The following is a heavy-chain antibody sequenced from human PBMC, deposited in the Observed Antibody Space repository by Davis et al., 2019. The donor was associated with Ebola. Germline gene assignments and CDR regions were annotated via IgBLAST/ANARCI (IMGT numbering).Heavy chain of an antibody. J-gene: IGHJ4*02. CDR2: IYYSGST. V-gene: IGHV4-59*08. CDR1: GGSTSSYY. Sequence: SETLSLTCTVSGGSTSSYYWSWIRQPPGKGLEWIGYIYYSGSTNYNPSLKSRVTISVDTSKNQFSLKLSSVTAADTAVYYCARQAYYGSGSLDYWGQGTLVTVSS. D-gene: IGHD3-10*01. CDR3: ARQAYYGSGSLDY.